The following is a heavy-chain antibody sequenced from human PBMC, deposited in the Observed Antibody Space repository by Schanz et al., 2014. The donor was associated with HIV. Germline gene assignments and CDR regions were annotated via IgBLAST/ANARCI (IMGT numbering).Heavy chain of an antibody. CDR3: AAGLIRYFFDY. V-gene: IGHV3-33*01. CDR1: GFNFSSYG. J-gene: IGHJ4*02. Sequence: QVQLVESGGGVVQPGRSLRLSCAASGFNFSSYGMHWVRQAPGKGLEWVALIWYDGSNKYYADSVEGRFTISRDDSKNPLYLQKNRPRAEDPGLYYCAAGLIRYFFDYWGQGTLVTVSS. CDR2: IWYDGSNK. D-gene: IGHD2-21*01.